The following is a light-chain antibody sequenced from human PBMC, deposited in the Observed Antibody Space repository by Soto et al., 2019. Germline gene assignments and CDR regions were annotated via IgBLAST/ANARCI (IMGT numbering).Light chain of an antibody. V-gene: IGKV1-9*01. J-gene: IGKJ5*01. Sequence: IQLTQSPSSLSASVGDRVTITCRASEDIRRNLAWHQQKPGKAPRLLIYAVDILQSGVPSRFSGGSSGTDFTLTISSLQPEDCATYYCQQLRTYPITFGQGTRLDI. CDR2: AVD. CDR3: QQLRTYPIT. CDR1: EDIRRN.